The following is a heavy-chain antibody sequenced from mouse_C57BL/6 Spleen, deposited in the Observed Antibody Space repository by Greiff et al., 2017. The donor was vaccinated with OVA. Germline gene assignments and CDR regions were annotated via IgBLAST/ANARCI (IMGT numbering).Heavy chain of an antibody. Sequence: EVKVVESGGGLVKPGGSLKLSCAASGFTFSDYGMHWVRQAPEKGLEWVSYISSGSSTIYSSDTVKGRFTISRDNAKNTLFLQMTSLRSEDTAMYYCARPYYSKGYAMDYWGQGTSVTVSS. D-gene: IGHD2-5*01. J-gene: IGHJ4*01. CDR3: ARPYYSKGYAMDY. CDR1: GFTFSDYG. CDR2: ISSGSSTI. V-gene: IGHV5-17*01.